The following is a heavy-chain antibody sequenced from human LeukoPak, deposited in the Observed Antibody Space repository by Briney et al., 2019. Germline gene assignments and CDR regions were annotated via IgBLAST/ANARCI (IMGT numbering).Heavy chain of an antibody. J-gene: IGHJ4*02. Sequence: GASVKASCKASGGTFSSYAISWVRQAPGQGLEWMGGIIPIFGTANYAQKFQGRVTITTDESTSTAYMELSSLRSEDTAVYYCARARLGDSSGYPSPTFMYFDYWGQGTLVTASS. CDR3: ARARLGDSSGYPSPTFMYFDY. CDR2: IIPIFGTA. D-gene: IGHD3-22*01. CDR1: GGTFSSYA. V-gene: IGHV1-69*05.